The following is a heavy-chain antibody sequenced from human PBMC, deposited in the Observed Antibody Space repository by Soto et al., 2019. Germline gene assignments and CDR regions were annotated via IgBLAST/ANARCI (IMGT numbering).Heavy chain of an antibody. CDR3: ARDSTFLYYGMDV. CDR2: IYRDGST. V-gene: IGHV3-53*01. CDR1: GFSVSRSY. J-gene: IGHJ6*02. D-gene: IGHD3-16*01. Sequence: RLSCAASGFSVSRSYMSWVRQAPGKGLEYIAVIYRDGSTYYADSVKGRFTISRDNSKNTLYLQMNGLRAEDTAVYWCARDSTFLYYGMDVWRQGATVTVPS.